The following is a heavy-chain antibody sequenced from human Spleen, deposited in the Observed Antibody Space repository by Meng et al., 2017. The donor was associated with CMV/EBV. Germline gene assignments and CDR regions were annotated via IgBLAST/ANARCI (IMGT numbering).Heavy chain of an antibody. Sequence: EVRLVEAGGGLVKPGGFLRLSCAASGFTFSSYSMNWVRQAPGKGLEWVSSISSSSSYIYYADSVKGRFTISRDNAKNSLYLQMNSLRAEDTAVYYCARGGGSYYRHWFDPWGQGTLVTVSS. CDR1: GFTFSSYS. V-gene: IGHV3-21*01. D-gene: IGHD1-26*01. CDR3: ARGGGSYYRHWFDP. CDR2: ISSSSSYI. J-gene: IGHJ5*02.